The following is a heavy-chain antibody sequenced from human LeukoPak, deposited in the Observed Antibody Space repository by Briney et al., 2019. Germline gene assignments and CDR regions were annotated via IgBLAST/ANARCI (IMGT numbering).Heavy chain of an antibody. CDR1: GGSISSYY. Sequence: TSSETLSLTCTVSGGSISSYYWSWIRQPPGKGLEWLGYIYYSGGPNYNPSLKSRVTISVDTSKNQFSLKLSSVTAADTAVYYCARRSYSASYYLDYWAQGTLVTGSS. J-gene: IGHJ4*02. CDR2: IYYSGGP. CDR3: ARRSYSASYYLDY. V-gene: IGHV4-59*01. D-gene: IGHD1-26*01.